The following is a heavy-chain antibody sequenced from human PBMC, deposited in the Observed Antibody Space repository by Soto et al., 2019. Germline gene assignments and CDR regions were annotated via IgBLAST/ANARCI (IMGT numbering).Heavy chain of an antibody. D-gene: IGHD3-22*01. CDR1: GFTFRSYT. V-gene: IGHV3-21*04. Sequence: GGSLRLSCAASGFTFRSYTMDWVRQARGKGLEWVSSISSSSSDIYYADSVKGRFTVSRDNAKNSLYLQMNSLRAEDTAVYYCARDGNDYYDSTLVRGLAFDIWGQGTMVTVSS. CDR2: ISSSSSDI. J-gene: IGHJ3*02. CDR3: ARDGNDYYDSTLVRGLAFDI.